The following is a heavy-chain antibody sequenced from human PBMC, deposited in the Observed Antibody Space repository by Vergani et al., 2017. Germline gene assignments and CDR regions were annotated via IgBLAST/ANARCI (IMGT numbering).Heavy chain of an antibody. CDR1: GFTSSYYG. Sequence: VHLVESGGGVVQPGRSLRLSCVVSGFTSSYYGMHWVRQAPGKGLEWVSGISGSGGSTYYAGSVKGRFTISRDSSKNTLYLQMNSLSAGDTAVYYCAKDWRRIAVAVCFDYWGQGTLVTVSS. CDR2: ISGSGGST. V-gene: IGHV3-23*04. CDR3: AKDWRRIAVAVCFDY. J-gene: IGHJ4*02. D-gene: IGHD6-19*01.